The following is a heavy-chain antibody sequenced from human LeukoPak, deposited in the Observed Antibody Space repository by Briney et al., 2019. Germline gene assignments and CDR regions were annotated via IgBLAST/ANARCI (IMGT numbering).Heavy chain of an antibody. D-gene: IGHD6-19*01. CDR3: AKDPPRGSSDSFDI. Sequence: GGSPRLSCVASGFTFSNYAMNWVRQAPGKGLEGVSGISGSGSSSYYAGSVKGRFTISRDNSKNTLYLQLDSLRAEDSAVYYCAKDPPRGSSDSFDIWGQGTGITVSS. J-gene: IGHJ3*02. CDR2: ISGSGSSS. CDR1: GFTFSNYA. V-gene: IGHV3-23*01.